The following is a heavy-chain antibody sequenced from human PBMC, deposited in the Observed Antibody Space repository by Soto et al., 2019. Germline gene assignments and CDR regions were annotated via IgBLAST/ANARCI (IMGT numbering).Heavy chain of an antibody. J-gene: IGHJ4*02. V-gene: IGHV4-4*02. D-gene: IGHD1-26*01. CDR1: GGSISSSNW. CDR2: IYHSGST. Sequence: QVQLQESGPVLVKPSGTLSLTCAVSGGSISSSNWWSWVRQPPGQGLEWIGEIYHSGSTNYNPSLKSRVTISVDKSKNQCSLKLSSVTAADTAVYYCARVRPRGWELPDYWGQGTLVTVSS. CDR3: ARVRPRGWELPDY.